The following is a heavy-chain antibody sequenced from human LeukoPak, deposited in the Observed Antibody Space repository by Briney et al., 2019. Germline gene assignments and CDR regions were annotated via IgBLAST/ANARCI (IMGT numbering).Heavy chain of an antibody. Sequence: ASVKLSCKASGYTFNLYYIHWVRQAPGQGLEWLGRINPHTGATHSAQKFQARVTMARDTSITTAYMELSGLKSDDAAVYFCAREDLIAVSGQTFDFWGQGTLVSVSS. CDR2: INPHTGAT. CDR1: GYTFNLYY. J-gene: IGHJ4*02. D-gene: IGHD6-19*01. V-gene: IGHV1-2*06. CDR3: AREDLIAVSGQTFDF.